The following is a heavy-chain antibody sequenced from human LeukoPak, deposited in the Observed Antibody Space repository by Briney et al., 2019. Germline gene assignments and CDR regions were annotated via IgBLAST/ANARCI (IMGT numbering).Heavy chain of an antibody. V-gene: IGHV3-33*06. CDR1: GFTFNNYG. CDR3: AKVRLYCSGGSSCYYHPFDY. D-gene: IGHD2-15*01. J-gene: IGHJ4*02. Sequence: GGSLRLSCAASGFTFNNYGIHWVRQAPGKGLEWVAGIWYDGSNKYYADSVKGRFTISRDNSKNTLYLQMNSLRAEDTAVYYCAKVRLYCSGGSSCYYHPFDYWGQGTLVTVSS. CDR2: IWYDGSNK.